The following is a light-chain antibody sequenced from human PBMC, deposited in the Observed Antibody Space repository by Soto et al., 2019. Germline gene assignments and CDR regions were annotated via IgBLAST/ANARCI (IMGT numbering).Light chain of an antibody. CDR1: SSNIGSHT. CDR2: SNT. Sequence: QSVLTQSPSASGTPGQTIALSCSGGSSNIGSHTVNWYQQLPGTAPRLLIYSNTQRPSGVPDRFSGSKSGTSASLAISGLQSEYEGDYYCAAWDDSLKGVVFGGGTKVTVL. J-gene: IGLJ2*01. CDR3: AAWDDSLKGVV. V-gene: IGLV1-44*01.